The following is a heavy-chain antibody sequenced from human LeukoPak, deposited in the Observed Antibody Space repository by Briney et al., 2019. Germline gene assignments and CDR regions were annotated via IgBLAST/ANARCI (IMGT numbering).Heavy chain of an antibody. J-gene: IGHJ4*02. CDR3: ARDLERYSSSSLLGY. D-gene: IGHD6-6*01. CDR2: ISSRSDTI. V-gene: IGHV3-48*01. CDR1: GFTFSSYS. Sequence: GVSLRLSCAVSGFTFSSYSMNWVCQAPGKGLEWVSYISSRSDTIHYADSVKGRFTISRDNSKNTLYLQMNSLRAEDTAVYYCARDLERYSSSSLLGYWGQGTLVTVSS.